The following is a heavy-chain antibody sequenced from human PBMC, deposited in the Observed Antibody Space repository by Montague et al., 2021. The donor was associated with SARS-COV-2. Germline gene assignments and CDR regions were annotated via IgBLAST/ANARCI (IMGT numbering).Heavy chain of an antibody. J-gene: IGHJ4*02. CDR3: ARTSLHDYADY. D-gene: IGHD4/OR15-4a*01. CDR2: INPDGDAT. Sequence: SLRLSCAASGFTFSTYWMYWIRQVPGKGLAWVSRINPDGDATTYADSVKGRFTISRDNSKNILYLQMNSLRGEDTAVYYCARTSLHDYADYWGRGNLVTVSS. V-gene: IGHV3-74*01. CDR1: GFTFSTYW.